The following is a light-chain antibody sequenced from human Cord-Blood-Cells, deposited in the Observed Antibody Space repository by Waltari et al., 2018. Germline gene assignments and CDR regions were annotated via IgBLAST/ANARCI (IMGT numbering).Light chain of an antibody. V-gene: IGKV3-20*01. CDR1: QSVSSSY. J-gene: IGKJ1*01. Sequence: EIVLKQSPGTLSLSPGERATLSCRASQSVSSSYLAWYQQKPGQAPRLLIYGAFSRATGIPDRFSGSGSGTDFTLTISRLEPEDFAVYYCQQYGSSLSWTFGQGTKVEIK. CDR2: GAF. CDR3: QQYGSSLSWT.